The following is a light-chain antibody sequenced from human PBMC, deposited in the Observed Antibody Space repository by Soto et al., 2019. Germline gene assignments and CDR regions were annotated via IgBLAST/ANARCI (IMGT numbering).Light chain of an antibody. CDR2: KAS. J-gene: IGKJ4*01. V-gene: IGKV1-5*03. CDR3: QQYNTYPLT. CDR1: QSISPW. Sequence: DIQMTQSPSTLSASVGDSVTITCRASQSISPWLAGYQQKPGKAPTLLIYKASSLEGGVPSSFSGSGSGTDFNITISSLQPDDFATYYCQQYNTYPLTFGGGTTVEIK.